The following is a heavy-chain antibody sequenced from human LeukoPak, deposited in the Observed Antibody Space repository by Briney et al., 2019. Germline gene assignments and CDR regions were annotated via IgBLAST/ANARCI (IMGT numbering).Heavy chain of an antibody. CDR3: ARDGPAMVPLDY. J-gene: IGHJ4*02. CDR1: GFSFSSYW. D-gene: IGHD5-18*01. CDR2: INSDGSST. V-gene: IGHV3-74*01. Sequence: GGSLRLSCAASGFSFSSYWVHWVRHAPGKGLVWVSRINSDGSSTSYADSVKGRFTISRDNAKNTLSLQMNSLRVEDTAVYYCARDGPAMVPLDYWGQGTLVTVSS.